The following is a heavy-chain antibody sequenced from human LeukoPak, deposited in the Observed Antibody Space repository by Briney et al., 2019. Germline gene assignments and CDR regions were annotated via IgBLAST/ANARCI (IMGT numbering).Heavy chain of an antibody. CDR2: IYYSGST. J-gene: IGHJ4*02. D-gene: IGHD1-7*01. Sequence: SETLSLTCTVSGGSISSGDYYWSWIRQPPGKGLEWIGYIYYSGSTYYNPSLKSRVTISVDTSKNQFSLKLSSVTAADTAVYYCHPTLGGNWNYGRGQGTLVTVSS. CDR1: GGSISSGDYY. V-gene: IGHV4-30-4*01. CDR3: HPTLGGNWNYG.